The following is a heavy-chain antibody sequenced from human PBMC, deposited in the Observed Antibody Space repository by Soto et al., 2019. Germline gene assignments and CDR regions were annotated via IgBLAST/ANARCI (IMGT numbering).Heavy chain of an antibody. CDR3: ARVPNYDSSGYYVDY. Sequence: VKVSCKASGYTFTGYYMHWVRQAPGQGLEWMGWINPNSGGTNYAQKFQGRVTMTRDTSISTAYMELSRLRSDDTAVYYCARVPNYDSSGYYVDYWGQGTLVTVSS. D-gene: IGHD3-22*01. J-gene: IGHJ4*02. V-gene: IGHV1-2*02. CDR1: GYTFTGYY. CDR2: INPNSGGT.